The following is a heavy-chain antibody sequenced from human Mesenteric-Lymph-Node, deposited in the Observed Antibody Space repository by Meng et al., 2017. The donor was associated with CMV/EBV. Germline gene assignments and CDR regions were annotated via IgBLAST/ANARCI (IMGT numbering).Heavy chain of an antibody. D-gene: IGHD3-10*01. J-gene: IGHJ3*01. Sequence: GESLKISCAASGFDFRSYVMHWVRQPPGKGLEWVSRISHDATTTNYADSVKGRFTVSRDNAKNSLYLQINSLRAEDTALYYCARATSSVSGAFDFWGQGTMVTVSS. CDR2: ISHDATTT. CDR3: ARATSSVSGAFDF. V-gene: IGHV3-74*01. CDR1: GFDFRSYV.